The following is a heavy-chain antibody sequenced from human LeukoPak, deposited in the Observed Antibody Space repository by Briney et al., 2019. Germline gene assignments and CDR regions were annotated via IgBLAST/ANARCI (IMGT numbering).Heavy chain of an antibody. CDR1: GYTFTSYG. D-gene: IGHD3-10*01. J-gene: IGHJ3*02. V-gene: IGHV1-18*01. Sequence: GASVKVSCKASGYTFTSYGINWVRQAPGQGLEWMGWINAYNGNTNYAQKLQGRVTMTTDTSTSTAYMELRSLRSDDTAVYYCASVVFGELLWGDDAFDIWGQGTMVTVSS. CDR3: ASVVFGELLWGDDAFDI. CDR2: INAYNGNT.